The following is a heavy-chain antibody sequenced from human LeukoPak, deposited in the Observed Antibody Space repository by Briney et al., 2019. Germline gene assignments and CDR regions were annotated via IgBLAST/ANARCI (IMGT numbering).Heavy chain of an antibody. CDR3: AKGTVVVTGPLDY. J-gene: IGHJ4*02. Sequence: GGSLRLSCAASGFTFYDYTMHWVRQAPGKGLEWVSLISWDGGITYYADSVKGRFTISRDNSKNSLYLQMNSLRTEDTALYNCAKGTVVVTGPLDYWGQGTLVTVSS. V-gene: IGHV3-43*01. D-gene: IGHD3-22*01. CDR1: GFTFYDYT. CDR2: ISWDGGIT.